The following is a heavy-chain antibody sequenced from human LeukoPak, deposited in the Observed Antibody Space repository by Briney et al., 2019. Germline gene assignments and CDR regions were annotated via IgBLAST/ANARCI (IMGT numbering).Heavy chain of an antibody. Sequence: SGTLSLTCAVSGGSISSSNWWSWGRQPPGKGLEWIGEIYHSGSTNYNPSLKSRVTISVDKSKNQFSLKLSSVTAADTAVYYCAGSLRYYYDSSGYYYKPFDYWGQGTLVTVSS. V-gene: IGHV4-4*02. J-gene: IGHJ4*02. CDR2: IYHSGST. CDR1: GGSISSSNW. D-gene: IGHD3-22*01. CDR3: AGSLRYYYDSSGYYYKPFDY.